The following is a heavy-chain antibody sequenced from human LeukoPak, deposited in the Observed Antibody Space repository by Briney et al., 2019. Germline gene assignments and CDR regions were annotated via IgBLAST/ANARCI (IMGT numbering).Heavy chain of an antibody. Sequence: GGSLRLSCAASGFTFSDYYMSWIRQAPGKGLEWVSYISSSGSTIYYADSVKGRFTISRDNAKNSLYLQMNSLRAEDTAVYYCARDCSSTSCYYPLDDYWGQGTLVTVSS. CDR1: GFTFSDYY. J-gene: IGHJ4*02. CDR2: ISSSGSTI. V-gene: IGHV3-11*01. CDR3: ARDCSSTSCYYPLDDY. D-gene: IGHD2-2*01.